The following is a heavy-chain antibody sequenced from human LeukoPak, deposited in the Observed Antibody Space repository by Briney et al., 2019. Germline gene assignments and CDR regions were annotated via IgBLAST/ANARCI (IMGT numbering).Heavy chain of an antibody. CDR1: GFTFSSYW. D-gene: IGHD1-26*01. J-gene: IGHJ4*02. CDR2: INSDGSST. V-gene: IGHV3-74*01. CDR3: ARVSTYSAIDY. Sequence: PGRSLRLSCAASGFTFSSYWMHWVRQGPGKGLVWVSRINSDGSSTSYADSVKGRFTISRDNAKNTLYLQMNSLRAEDTAVYYCARVSTYSAIDYWGQGTLVTVSS.